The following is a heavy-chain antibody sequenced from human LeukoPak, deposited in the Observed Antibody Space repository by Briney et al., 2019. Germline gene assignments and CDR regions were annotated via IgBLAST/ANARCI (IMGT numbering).Heavy chain of an antibody. V-gene: IGHV3-53*01. CDR2: IYNDGST. CDR1: GFTVSTKY. CDR3: AKDSDILTGYYDY. D-gene: IGHD3-9*01. J-gene: IGHJ4*02. Sequence: PGGSLRLSCAASGFTVSTKYMSWVRQAPGKGLEWVSVIYNDGSTYYADSVKGRFTISRDNSKNTLYLQMNSLRAEDTAVYYCAKDSDILTGYYDYWGQGTLVTVSS.